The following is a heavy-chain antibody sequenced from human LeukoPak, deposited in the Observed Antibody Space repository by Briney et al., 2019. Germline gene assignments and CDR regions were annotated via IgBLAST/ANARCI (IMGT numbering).Heavy chain of an antibody. D-gene: IGHD2-15*01. V-gene: IGHV4-34*01. CDR3: ARGNFRYCSGGSCHNWFDP. CDR1: GGSFSGYY. CDR2: INHSGST. Sequence: SETLSLTCAVYGGSFSGYYWSWIRQPPGKGLEWIGEINHSGSTNHNPSLKSRVTISVDTSKNQFSLKLSSVTAADTAVYYCARGNFRYCSGGSCHNWFDPWGQGTLVTVSS. J-gene: IGHJ5*02.